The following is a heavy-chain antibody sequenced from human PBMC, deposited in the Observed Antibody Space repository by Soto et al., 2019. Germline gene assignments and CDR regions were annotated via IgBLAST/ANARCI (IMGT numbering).Heavy chain of an antibody. CDR2: INAGNGNT. CDR3: ARGLNGYLHYFDY. J-gene: IGHJ4*02. V-gene: IGHV1-3*01. Sequence: ASVKVSCKASGYTFTSYAMHWVRQAPGQRLEWMGWINAGNGNTKYSQKFQGRVTITRDTSASTAYMELSSLRSEDTAVYYCARGLNGYLHYFDYWGQGTPVTVSP. CDR1: GYTFTSYA. D-gene: IGHD5-18*01.